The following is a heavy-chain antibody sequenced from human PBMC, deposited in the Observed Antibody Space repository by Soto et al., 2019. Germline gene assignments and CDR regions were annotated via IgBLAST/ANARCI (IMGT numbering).Heavy chain of an antibody. D-gene: IGHD7-27*01. CDR1: GGSISSGGYY. J-gene: IGHJ2*01. Sequence: LCGGSISSGGYYWSWIRQHPGKGLEWIGYIYYSGSTYYNPSLKSRVTISVDTSKNQFSLKLSSVTAADTAVYYCARGLTDFYRYFDLWGRGTLVTVSS. CDR3: ARGLTDFYRYFDL. CDR2: IYYSGST. V-gene: IGHV4-31*02.